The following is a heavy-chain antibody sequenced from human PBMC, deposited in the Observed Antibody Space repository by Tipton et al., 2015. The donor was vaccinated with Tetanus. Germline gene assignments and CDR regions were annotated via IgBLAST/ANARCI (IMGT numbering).Heavy chain of an antibody. D-gene: IGHD3-3*01. V-gene: IGHV4-59*01. CDR1: GGSLGGYY. CDR2: VYSNGNT. Sequence: TLSLTCSVSGGSLGGYYWSWIRQPPGKGLEYVGNVYSNGNTHYNPSLGTRSSISLDASKSQFSLQVDSVTAADAAVYYCAGVLRSESVGWFDPWGQGTLVTVSS. CDR3: AGVLRSESVGWFDP. J-gene: IGHJ5*02.